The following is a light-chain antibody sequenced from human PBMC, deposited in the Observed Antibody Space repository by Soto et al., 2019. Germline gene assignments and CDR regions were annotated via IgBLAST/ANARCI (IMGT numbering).Light chain of an antibody. CDR2: NNN. CDR1: NSNIGSYS. V-gene: IGLV1-44*01. J-gene: IGLJ7*01. Sequence: QSVLTQPPSASGTPGQKVTMSCSGENSNIGSYSVNWYQQLPGAAPKLLIYNNNQRPSAVPDRFSGSKSGTSASLAIGGLQSDDEADYHCAAWDDSLNVVVFGGGTQLTVL. CDR3: AAWDDSLNVVV.